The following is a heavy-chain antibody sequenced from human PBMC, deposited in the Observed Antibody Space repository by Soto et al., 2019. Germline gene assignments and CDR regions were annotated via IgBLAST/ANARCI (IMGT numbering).Heavy chain of an antibody. V-gene: IGHV3-30-3*01. CDR2: ISYDGSNK. D-gene: IGHD3-3*01. CDR1: GFTFSSYA. CDR3: ARAVEVTIFGVVSYYYYGMDV. Sequence: PGGSLRLSCAASGFTFSSYAMHWVRQAPGKGLEWVAVISYDGSNKYYADSVKGRFTISRDNSKNTLYLQMNSLRAEDTAVYYCARAVEVTIFGVVSYYYYGMDVWGQGTTVTVSS. J-gene: IGHJ6*02.